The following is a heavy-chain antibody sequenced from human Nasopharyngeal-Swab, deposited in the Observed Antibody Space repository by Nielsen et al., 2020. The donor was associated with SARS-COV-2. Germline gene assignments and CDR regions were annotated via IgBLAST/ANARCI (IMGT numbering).Heavy chain of an antibody. CDR2: ISSSSSYI. D-gene: IGHD6-19*01. V-gene: IGHV3-21*01. CDR1: GFTFSSYS. J-gene: IGHJ4*02. Sequence: GGSLRLSCAASGFTFSSYSMNWVRQAPGKGLEWVSSISSSSSYIYYADSVKGRFTISRDNAKNSLYLQMNSPRAEDTAVYYCARDDGQWLNPVYYFDYWGQGTLVTVSS. CDR3: ARDDGQWLNPVYYFDY.